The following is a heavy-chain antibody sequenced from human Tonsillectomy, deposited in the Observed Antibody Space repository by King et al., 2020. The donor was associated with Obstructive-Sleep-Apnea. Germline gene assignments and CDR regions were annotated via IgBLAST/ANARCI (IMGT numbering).Heavy chain of an antibody. Sequence: VQLQQWGAGLLKPSETLSLTSAVYGGSFRGYYWSWSRQPIGQGMEWIWEVTHSVSTTYNPSLKTRVSISVDTSKNQFSLNLSSVTAADTAVYYCARIVRPDAWGQGTTVTVSS. D-gene: IGHD2-21*01. J-gene: IGHJ6*02. CDR1: GGSFRGYY. CDR3: ARIVRPDA. CDR2: VTHSVST. V-gene: IGHV4-34*01.